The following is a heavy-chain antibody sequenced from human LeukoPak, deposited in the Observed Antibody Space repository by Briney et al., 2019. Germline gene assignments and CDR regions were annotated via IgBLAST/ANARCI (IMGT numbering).Heavy chain of an antibody. V-gene: IGHV3-30*04. D-gene: IGHD6-19*01. CDR1: GFIFPTYT. CDR3: VRDGMAGTPNAFDM. CDR2: ILHDGSDT. J-gene: IGHJ3*02. Sequence: GRSLRLSCGGSGFIFPTYTMDWVRQAPGKGLEWVALILHDGSDTNYAEYVKGRFTISRDNSKNTVHLQMNNLRPEDTAVYYCVRDGMAGTPNAFDMWGQGTMVTVSS.